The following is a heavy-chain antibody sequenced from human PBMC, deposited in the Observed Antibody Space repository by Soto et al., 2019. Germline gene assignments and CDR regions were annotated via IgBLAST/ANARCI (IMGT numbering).Heavy chain of an antibody. CDR2: LSGSGHTT. D-gene: IGHD1-26*01. J-gene: IGHJ5*02. Sequence: GGSLRLSCAASGFTFANYAMSLFRQSPGKGLEWVSCLSGSGHTTYYADSVKGRFTISRDNSKSTLFLKMSRLRAEDTALYFCAKDRPLRDCPTTSCRRNNNWFDPWGQGTLFTVSS. V-gene: IGHV3-23*01. CDR3: AKDRPLRDCPTTSCRRNNNWFDP. CDR1: GFTFANYA.